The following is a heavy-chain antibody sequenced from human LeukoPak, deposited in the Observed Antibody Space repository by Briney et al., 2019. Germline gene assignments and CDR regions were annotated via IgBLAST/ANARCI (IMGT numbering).Heavy chain of an antibody. V-gene: IGHV3-30*18. J-gene: IGHJ3*02. D-gene: IGHD2-2*01. CDR3: AKDRGFVVVPAASDAFDI. CDR1: GFTFSSYG. Sequence: PGRSLRLSCAASGFTFSSYGMHWVRQAPGKGLEWVAVISYDGSNKYYADSVKGRFTISRDNSKNTLYLQMNSLRAEDTAVYYCAKDRGFVVVPAASDAFDIWGQGTMVTVSS. CDR2: ISYDGSNK.